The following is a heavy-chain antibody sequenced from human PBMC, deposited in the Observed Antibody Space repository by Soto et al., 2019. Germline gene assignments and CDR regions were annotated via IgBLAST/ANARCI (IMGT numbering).Heavy chain of an antibody. Sequence: QVQLVESGGGVVQPGRSLRLSCAASGFTFSNNAMDWVRQAPGKGLEWVAAISYDGSNKYIAESVKGRFTISRDNSKNTLFLQVNSLRAEDTAVYYCARGTTTSAFSAMDVWGQGTTVTVSS. J-gene: IGHJ6*02. CDR3: ARGTTTSAFSAMDV. V-gene: IGHV3-30-3*01. CDR2: ISYDGSNK. D-gene: IGHD1-1*01. CDR1: GFTFSNNA.